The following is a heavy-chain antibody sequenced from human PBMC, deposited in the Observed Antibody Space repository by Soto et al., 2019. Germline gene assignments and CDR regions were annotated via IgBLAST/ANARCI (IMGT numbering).Heavy chain of an antibody. Sequence: PGGSLKISCNGSGYSFTSYWIGWVRQMPWKGLEWMGIIYPGDSITTYSPSFQGQVTISADKSISTAYLQWSSLKASDTAMYYCARAPGMADFDYWGQGTLVTVSS. CDR2: IYPGDSIT. CDR1: GYSFTSYW. J-gene: IGHJ4*02. CDR3: ARAPGMADFDY. D-gene: IGHD5-18*01. V-gene: IGHV5-51*01.